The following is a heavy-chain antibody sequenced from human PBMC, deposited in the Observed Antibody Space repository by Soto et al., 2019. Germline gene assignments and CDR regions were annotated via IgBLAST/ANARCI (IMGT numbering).Heavy chain of an antibody. J-gene: IGHJ4*02. CDR1: GFTFSSYA. V-gene: IGHV3-30-3*01. CDR3: ARVEGPYSSGWYYFDY. CDR2: ISYDGSNK. D-gene: IGHD6-19*01. Sequence: PGGSLRLSCAASGFTFSSYAMHWVRQAPGKGLEWVAVISYDGSNKYYADSVKGRFTISRDNSKNTLYLQMNSLRAEDTTVYYCARVEGPYSSGWYYFDYWGQGTLVTVSS.